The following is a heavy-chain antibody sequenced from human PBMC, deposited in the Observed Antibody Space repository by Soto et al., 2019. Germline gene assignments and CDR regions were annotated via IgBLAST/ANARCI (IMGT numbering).Heavy chain of an antibody. Sequence: LRFSCVGCGFALSDHYIDWVRQAPGKGLEWVGRSRDKPQGYSTAYAASVKGRFTTSRDESKNSAYLQMNSLKTEDTAVYYCVRSKYFSDSSGYTSCLDSWGHGTLVTVST. CDR3: VRSKYFSDSSGYTSCLDS. V-gene: IGHV3-72*01. CDR1: GFALSDHY. CDR2: SRDKPQGYST. J-gene: IGHJ5*01. D-gene: IGHD3-22*01.